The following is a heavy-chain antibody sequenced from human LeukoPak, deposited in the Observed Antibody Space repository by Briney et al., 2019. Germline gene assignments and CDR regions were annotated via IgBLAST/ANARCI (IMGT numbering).Heavy chain of an antibody. V-gene: IGHV3-7*02. Sequence: GGSLRLSCAASGFTFSRFWMTWVRQAPGKGLEWVANIKEDGSEKYYVDSVKGRFTISRDNAKKSLYLQMNSLRAEDTAVYFCAKGVGGYTIGYYFDYWGQGTPVTVSS. CDR1: GFTFSRFW. J-gene: IGHJ4*02. D-gene: IGHD5-18*01. CDR3: AKGVGGYTIGYYFDY. CDR2: IKEDGSEK.